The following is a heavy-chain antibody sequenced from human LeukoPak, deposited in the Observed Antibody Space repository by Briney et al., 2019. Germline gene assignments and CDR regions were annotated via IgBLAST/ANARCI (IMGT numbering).Heavy chain of an antibody. CDR3: ARLALDSGSSDRDY. CDR2: INHSGST. Sequence: SETQSLTCAVYGGSFSGYYWSWIRQPPGKGLEWIGEINHSGSTNYNPSLKSRVTISVDTSKNQFSLKLSSVTAADTAVYYCARLALDSGSSDRDYWGQGTLVTVSS. D-gene: IGHD1-26*01. J-gene: IGHJ4*02. V-gene: IGHV4-34*01. CDR1: GGSFSGYY.